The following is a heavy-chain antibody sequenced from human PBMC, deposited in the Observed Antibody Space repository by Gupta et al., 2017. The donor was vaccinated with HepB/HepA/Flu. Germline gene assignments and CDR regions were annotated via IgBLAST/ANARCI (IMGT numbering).Heavy chain of an antibody. CDR3: AKDVSQWLGLDY. CDR1: GFTFNIYG. D-gene: IGHD6-19*01. CDR2: TSYDGKNE. Sequence: QVQLLESGGGVVQPGRSLRLSCKASGFTFNIYGMHWVRQAPGKGLEWVAVTSYDGKNEYYADSVKGRFSISRDNSNKILYLQMNSLRAEDTAIYYCAKDVSQWLGLDYWGQGTLVTVSS. J-gene: IGHJ4*02. V-gene: IGHV3-30*18.